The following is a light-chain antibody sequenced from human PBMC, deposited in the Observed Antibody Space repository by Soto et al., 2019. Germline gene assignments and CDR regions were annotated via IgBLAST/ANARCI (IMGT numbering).Light chain of an antibody. Sequence: EIVMTQSLATLSVSPGERATLSCRASQSVSSNLAWYQQKPGQAPRLLIYGASTRATGIPARFSGSGPGTEFTLTISSLQSEDFAVYYCQQYNNWPPWTFGQGTKVEIK. CDR3: QQYNNWPPWT. CDR1: QSVSSN. V-gene: IGKV3-15*01. CDR2: GAS. J-gene: IGKJ1*01.